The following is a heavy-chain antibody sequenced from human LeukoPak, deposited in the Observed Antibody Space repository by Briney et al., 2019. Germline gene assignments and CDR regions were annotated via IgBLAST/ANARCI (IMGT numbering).Heavy chain of an antibody. CDR1: GGSFSGYY. CDR2: INHSGST. J-gene: IGHJ4*02. V-gene: IGHV4-34*01. Sequence: SETLSLTCAVYGGSFSGYYWSWIRQPPGKGLEWIGEINHSGSTNYNPSLKSRVTISVDTSKNQFSLKLSSVTAADTAVYYCARSRRHFDYWGQGTLVTVSS. CDR3: ARSRRHFDY.